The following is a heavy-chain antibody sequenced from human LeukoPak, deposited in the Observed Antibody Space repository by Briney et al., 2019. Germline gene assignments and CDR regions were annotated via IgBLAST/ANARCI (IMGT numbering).Heavy chain of an antibody. CDR2: IYYSGST. Sequence: SETLSLTCTVSGGSICSSSYYWGWIRQPPGKGLEWIGSIYYSGSTYYNPSLKSRVTISVDTSKNQFSLQLSSVTAADTAVYYCARDGEGYSSSSTEYYYYYGMDVWGQGTTVTVSS. CDR1: GGSICSSSYY. V-gene: IGHV4-39*07. J-gene: IGHJ6*02. CDR3: ARDGEGYSSSSTEYYYYYGMDV. D-gene: IGHD6-13*01.